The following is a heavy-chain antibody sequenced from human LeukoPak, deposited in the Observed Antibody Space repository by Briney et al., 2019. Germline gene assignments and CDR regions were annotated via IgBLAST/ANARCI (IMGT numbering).Heavy chain of an antibody. CDR1: GFTFSSYA. Sequence: GGSLRLSRAASGFTFSSYAMSWVRQPPGKGLEWVSAISGSGGSTYYADSVKGRFTISRDNSKNTLYLQMNSLRAEDTAVYYCAKVKLLVGGYSYGMVDYWGQGTLVTVSS. V-gene: IGHV3-23*01. J-gene: IGHJ4*02. D-gene: IGHD5-18*01. CDR2: ISGSGGST. CDR3: AKVKLLVGGYSYGMVDY.